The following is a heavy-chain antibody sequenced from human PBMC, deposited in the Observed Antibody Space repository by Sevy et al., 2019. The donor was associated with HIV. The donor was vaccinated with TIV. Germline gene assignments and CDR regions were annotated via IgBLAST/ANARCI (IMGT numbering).Heavy chain of an antibody. D-gene: IGHD1-26*01. J-gene: IGHJ6*02. Sequence: SETLFLTCTVSGGSVSSDTYYWTWIRQPPGKGLEFIGYIYYNVRINYNPSLKSRVTISVDTSKHQFSLKVTSVTAADTAVYYCTRVGGLTDYGMDVWGQGTTVTVSS. CDR1: GGSVSSDTYY. CDR2: IYYNVRI. CDR3: TRVGGLTDYGMDV. V-gene: IGHV4-61*01.